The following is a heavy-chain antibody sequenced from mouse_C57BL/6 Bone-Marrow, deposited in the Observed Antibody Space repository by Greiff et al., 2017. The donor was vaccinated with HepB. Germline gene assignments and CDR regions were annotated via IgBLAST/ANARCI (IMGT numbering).Heavy chain of an antibody. CDR2: IDTSDSET. Sequence: QVQLQQPGAELVRPGSSVKLSCKASGYTFTSYWMHWVKQRPIQGLEWIGNIDTSDSETHYNQKFKDKATLTVDKSSSTAYMQLSSLTSEDSAVYYCAREYDYDEERYAMDYWGQGTSVTVSS. CDR1: GYTFTSYW. CDR3: AREYDYDEERYAMDY. J-gene: IGHJ4*01. V-gene: IGHV1-52*01. D-gene: IGHD2-4*01.